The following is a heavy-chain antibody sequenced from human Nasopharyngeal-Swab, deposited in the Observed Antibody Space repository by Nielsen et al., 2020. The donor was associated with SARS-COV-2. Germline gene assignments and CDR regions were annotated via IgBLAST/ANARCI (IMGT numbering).Heavy chain of an antibody. J-gene: IGHJ6*03. D-gene: IGHD3-3*01. CDR3: ARNIMDWVDQRGYYYMAV. V-gene: IGHV1-18*04. CDR1: GYPFTSYG. Sequence: ASVKVSCKASGYPFTSYGITWVRQAPGQGLEWMGWINNYTGKTTYAQKVQGRVTMTTDTSTNTAYMELRSLRSDDTAVYYCARNIMDWVDQRGYYYMAVWGKGTTVTVSS. CDR2: INNYTGKT.